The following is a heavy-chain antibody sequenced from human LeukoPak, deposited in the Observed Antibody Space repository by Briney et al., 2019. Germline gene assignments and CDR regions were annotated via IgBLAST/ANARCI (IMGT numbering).Heavy chain of an antibody. J-gene: IGHJ4*02. V-gene: IGHV4-59*01. CDR2: IYYSGST. Sequence: PSETLSLTCTVSGGSISSYYWSWIRQPPGKGLEWLGSIYYSGSTNYNPSLKSRVTISVDTSKNQFSLKLSSVTAADTAVYYCARGGAAAGRFFDYWGQGTLVTVSS. CDR1: GGSISSYY. D-gene: IGHD6-13*01. CDR3: ARGGAAAGRFFDY.